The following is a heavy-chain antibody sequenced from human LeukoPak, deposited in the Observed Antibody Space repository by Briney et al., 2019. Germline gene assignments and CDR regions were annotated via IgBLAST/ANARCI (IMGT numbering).Heavy chain of an antibody. CDR1: GVSFSGYY. J-gene: IGHJ4*02. CDR2: INHSGGT. V-gene: IGHV4-34*01. CDR3: ARGSDDYGDYYFFDY. D-gene: IGHD4-17*01. Sequence: SETLSLTCSVNGVSFSGYYWSWIRQSPGKGLEWIGEINHSGGTNYNPPLESRVTISVDTSKNQFSLNLRSVTAADTAVYYCARGSDDYGDYYFFDYWGQGTLVTVSS.